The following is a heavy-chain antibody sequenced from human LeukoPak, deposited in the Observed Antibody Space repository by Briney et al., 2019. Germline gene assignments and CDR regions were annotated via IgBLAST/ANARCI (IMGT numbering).Heavy chain of an antibody. CDR1: GYNFPNYW. J-gene: IGHJ6*03. Sequence: GESLKISCKGSGYNFPNYWIGWVRQMPGKGLEWMGIIYPGDSDTRYSPSFQGQVTISADTSISTAYLQWSSLKASDTAMYYCARHLSHDNSGYMDVWGKGTTVTVSS. V-gene: IGHV5-51*01. CDR3: ARHLSHDNSGYMDV. D-gene: IGHD3-10*01. CDR2: IYPGDSDT.